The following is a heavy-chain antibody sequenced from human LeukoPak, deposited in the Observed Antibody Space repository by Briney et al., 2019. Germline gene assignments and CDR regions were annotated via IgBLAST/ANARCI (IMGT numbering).Heavy chain of an antibody. J-gene: IGHJ4*02. V-gene: IGHV3-7*03. CDR3: AKGDKPVIAMVKFDY. D-gene: IGHD5-18*01. Sequence: GGSLRLSCAASAFTFSAYWMSWVRQAPGKRLEWVASINQDGSTKHYVDSAKARFTVSRDNSKNTLYMQMNSLRAEDTAVYYCAKGDKPVIAMVKFDYWGQGTLVTVSS. CDR1: AFTFSAYW. CDR2: INQDGSTK.